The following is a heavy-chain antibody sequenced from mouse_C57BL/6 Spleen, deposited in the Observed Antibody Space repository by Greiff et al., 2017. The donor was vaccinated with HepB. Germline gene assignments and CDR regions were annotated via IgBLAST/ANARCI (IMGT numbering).Heavy chain of an antibody. CDR2: INPSTGGT. D-gene: IGHD1-1*01. CDR3: ARVGSSLYYAMDY. Sequence: EVKLQESGPELVKPGASVKISCKASGYSFTGYYMNWVKQSPEKSLEWIGEINPSTGGTTYNQKFKAKATLTVDKSSSTAYMQLKSLTSEDSAVYYCARVGSSLYYAMDYWGQGTSVTVSS. J-gene: IGHJ4*01. CDR1: GYSFTGYY. V-gene: IGHV1-42*01.